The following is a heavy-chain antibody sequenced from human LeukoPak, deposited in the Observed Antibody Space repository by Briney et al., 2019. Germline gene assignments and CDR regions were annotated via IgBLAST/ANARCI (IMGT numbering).Heavy chain of an antibody. J-gene: IGHJ4*02. CDR3: AKAFLGYLDS. V-gene: IGHV3-23*01. CDR1: GFTFSTYV. Sequence: GGSLRLSCAASGFTFSTYVMSWVRQAPGKGLEWVSAISGSGGNTYYADSVKGRFTISRDNSKNTLFLQMNSLRAEDTAIYYCAKAFLGYLDSWGQGTLVTVSS. CDR2: ISGSGGNT. D-gene: IGHD6-13*01.